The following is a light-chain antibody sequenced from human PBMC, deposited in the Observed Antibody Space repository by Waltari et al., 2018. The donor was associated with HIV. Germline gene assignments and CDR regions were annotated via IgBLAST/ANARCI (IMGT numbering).Light chain of an antibody. J-gene: IGLJ1*01. Sequence: QSALTQPPSVSGSPGQSVTISCTGTSSDVGAYDRISCYHQPPGPPPILMIYEVIYRPSGVPDRFSGSKSGNTASLTISGLQAEDEGDYYCSSYTSSNIYVFGTATTVTVL. CDR2: EVI. CDR1: SSDVGAYDR. CDR3: SSYTSSNIYV. V-gene: IGLV2-18*02.